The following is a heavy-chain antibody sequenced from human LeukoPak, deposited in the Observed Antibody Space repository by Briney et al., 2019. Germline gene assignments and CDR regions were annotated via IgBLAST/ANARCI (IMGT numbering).Heavy chain of an antibody. Sequence: GGSLRLSCAASGFTFSSYAMSWVRQAPGKGLEWVSAISGSGGSTYYAASVKGRFTISRDNSKNTLYLQMNSLRAEDTAVYYCAKDPDDFWSGYYPFDYWGQGTLVTVSS. CDR2: ISGSGGST. D-gene: IGHD3-3*01. CDR1: GFTFSSYA. J-gene: IGHJ4*02. CDR3: AKDPDDFWSGYYPFDY. V-gene: IGHV3-23*01.